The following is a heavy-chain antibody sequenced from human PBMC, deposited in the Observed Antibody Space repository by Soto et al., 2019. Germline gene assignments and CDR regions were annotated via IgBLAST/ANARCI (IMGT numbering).Heavy chain of an antibody. V-gene: IGHV3-23*01. J-gene: IGHJ4*02. Sequence: EVQLLESGGGLVQPGGSLRLSCAASGFTFSSYAMRWVRQAPVKGREWVSAISGSGDSTYYADSVKGRFTISRDNSKNPLYLQMNSLRAEDTAVYYCARRGSGSYYDYWGQGNLVTVSS. CDR1: GFTFSSYA. D-gene: IGHD1-26*01. CDR3: ARRGSGSYYDY. CDR2: ISGSGDST.